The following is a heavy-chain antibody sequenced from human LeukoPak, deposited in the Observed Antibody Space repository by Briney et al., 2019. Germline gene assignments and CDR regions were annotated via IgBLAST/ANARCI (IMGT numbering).Heavy chain of an antibody. D-gene: IGHD3-10*01. CDR1: GYTFTSYG. CDR2: ISAYNGNT. V-gene: IGHV1-18*01. Sequence: ASVKVSCKASGYTFTSYGISWVRQAPGQGLEWMGWISAYNGNTNYAQKLQGRVTMTTDTSTSTAYMELRSLRSDDTAVYYCARDTRYTMVRGVTFDYWGQGTLVTVSS. CDR3: ARDTRYTMVRGVTFDY. J-gene: IGHJ4*02.